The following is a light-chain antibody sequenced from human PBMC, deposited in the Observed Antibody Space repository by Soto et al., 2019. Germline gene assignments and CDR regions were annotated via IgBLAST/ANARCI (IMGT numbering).Light chain of an antibody. V-gene: IGKV3-20*01. CDR2: GAS. CDR1: QSVSSSY. Sequence: IVLTKSPGTLSLSPWERATLPCRASQSVSSSYLAWDQQKPGQAPRLLSYGASSRATGIPDRFSGSGSGTDFTLTISRLEPEDFAVYYCQQYGSSPLITFGQGTRLEIK. J-gene: IGKJ5*01. CDR3: QQYGSSPLIT.